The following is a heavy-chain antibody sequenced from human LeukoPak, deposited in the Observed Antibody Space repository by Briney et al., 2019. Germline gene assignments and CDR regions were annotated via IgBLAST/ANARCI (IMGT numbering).Heavy chain of an antibody. V-gene: IGHV3-21*01. CDR1: GFIFSSFT. J-gene: IGHJ4*02. Sequence: GGSLRLSCAASGFIFSSFTMNWVRQAPGKGLEWVSSISSDSKSIYYADSVKGRFIISRDNANNSLFLQMDSLRAEDTALYYCTRGSYGDYGYWGQGTLVTVSS. CDR3: TRGSYGDYGY. CDR2: ISSDSKSI. D-gene: IGHD4-17*01.